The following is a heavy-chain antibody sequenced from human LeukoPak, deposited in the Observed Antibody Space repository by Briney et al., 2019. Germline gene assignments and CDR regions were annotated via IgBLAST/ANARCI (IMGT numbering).Heavy chain of an antibody. D-gene: IGHD4-17*01. V-gene: IGHV3-33*01. CDR1: GFTFSSYG. Sequence: GGSLRLSCAASGFTFSSYGMHWVRQAPGKGLEWVAVIWYDGSNKYYADSVKGRFTISRDNSKNTLYLQMNSLRAEDTAVYYCARSPNYGDYSSVGYWGQGTLVTVSS. J-gene: IGHJ4*02. CDR2: IWYDGSNK. CDR3: ARSPNYGDYSSVGY.